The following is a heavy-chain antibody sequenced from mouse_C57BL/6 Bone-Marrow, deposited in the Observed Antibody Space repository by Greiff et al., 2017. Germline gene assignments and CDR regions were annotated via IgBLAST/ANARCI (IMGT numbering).Heavy chain of an antibody. CDR2: IYPGDGDT. V-gene: IGHV1-80*01. CDR1: GYAFSSYW. Sequence: QVQLKESGAELVKPGASVKISCKASGYAFSSYWMNWVKQRPGTGLEWIGQIYPGDGDTNYNGKFKGKATLTADKSSSTAYMQLSSLTSEDSAVYFCARCFYGSRGDWYFDVWGTGTTVTVSS. D-gene: IGHD1-1*01. J-gene: IGHJ1*03. CDR3: ARCFYGSRGDWYFDV.